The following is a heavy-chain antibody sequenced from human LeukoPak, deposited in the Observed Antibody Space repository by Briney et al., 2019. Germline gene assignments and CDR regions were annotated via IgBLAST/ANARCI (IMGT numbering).Heavy chain of an antibody. CDR2: IYSGGST. CDR3: ARDRAAGYADAFDI. Sequence: GGSLRLSCAASGFTVSSNYMNWVRQAPGKGLEWVSVIYSGGSTYYADSVKGRFTISRDNSKNTLYLQMNSLRAEDTAVYYCARDRAAGYADAFDIWGQGTMVTVSS. J-gene: IGHJ3*02. CDR1: GFTVSSNY. V-gene: IGHV3-66*01. D-gene: IGHD6-25*01.